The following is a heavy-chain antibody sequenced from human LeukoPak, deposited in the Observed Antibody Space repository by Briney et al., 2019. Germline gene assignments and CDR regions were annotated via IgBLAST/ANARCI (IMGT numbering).Heavy chain of an antibody. D-gene: IGHD4-17*01. Sequence: SETLSLTCAVYGGSFSGYYWSWIRQPPGKGLAWIGEINHSGSTNYNPSLKSRVTISVDTSKNQFSLKLSSVTAADTAVYYCARSPYGAAPFDYWGQGTLVTVSS. CDR1: GGSFSGYY. J-gene: IGHJ4*02. CDR3: ARSPYGAAPFDY. CDR2: INHSGST. V-gene: IGHV4-34*01.